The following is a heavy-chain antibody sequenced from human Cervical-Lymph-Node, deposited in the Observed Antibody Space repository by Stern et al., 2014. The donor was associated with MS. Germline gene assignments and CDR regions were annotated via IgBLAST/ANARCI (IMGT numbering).Heavy chain of an antibody. J-gene: IGHJ4*02. D-gene: IGHD2-2*01. Sequence: EVQLVESGGGLVQPGGSLRLSCAASGFIFSSYWMHWVRQAPGKGPVWVSRINSDGSSTSYADSVKGRFTISRDNAKNTLYLQMNSLRAEDTAVYYCARAASTSWYADYFDYWGQGTLVTVSS. V-gene: IGHV3-74*01. CDR3: ARAASTSWYADYFDY. CDR1: GFIFSSYW. CDR2: INSDGSST.